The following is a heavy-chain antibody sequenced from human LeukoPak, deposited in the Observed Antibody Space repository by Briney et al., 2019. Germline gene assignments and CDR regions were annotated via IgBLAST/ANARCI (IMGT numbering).Heavy chain of an antibody. D-gene: IGHD3-10*01. Sequence: GESLKISCKGSGYSFTSYWIGWVRQMPGKGLEWMGIIYPGDSDTRYSPSFQGLVTISADKSISTAYLQWSSLKASDTAMYYCARHSARGHYGSGSPQGGAFDIWGQGTMVTVSS. CDR2: IYPGDSDT. J-gene: IGHJ3*02. CDR1: GYSFTSYW. V-gene: IGHV5-51*01. CDR3: ARHSARGHYGSGSPQGGAFDI.